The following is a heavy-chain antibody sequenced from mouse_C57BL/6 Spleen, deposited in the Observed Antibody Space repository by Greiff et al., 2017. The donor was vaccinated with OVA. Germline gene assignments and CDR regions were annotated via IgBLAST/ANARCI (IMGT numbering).Heavy chain of an antibody. V-gene: IGHV1-82*01. CDR2: IYPGDGDT. Sequence: VQLQQSGPELVKPGASVKISCKASGYAFSSSWMNWVKQRPGKGLEWIGRIYPGDGDTNYNGKFKGKATLTADKSPSTAYMQLSSLISEDSAVYFCARGYYSNSYAMDYWGQGTSVTVSS. CDR1: GYAFSSSW. J-gene: IGHJ4*01. CDR3: ARGYYSNSYAMDY. D-gene: IGHD2-5*01.